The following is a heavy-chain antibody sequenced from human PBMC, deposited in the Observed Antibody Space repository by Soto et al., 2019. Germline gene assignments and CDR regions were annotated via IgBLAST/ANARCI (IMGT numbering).Heavy chain of an antibody. J-gene: IGHJ4*02. D-gene: IGHD2-15*01. V-gene: IGHV3-30*18. CDR1: GFTFSSYG. Sequence: PGGSLRLSCAASGFTFSSYGMHWVRQAPGKGLEWVAVISYDGSNKYYADSVKGRFTISRDNSKNTLYLQMNSLRAEDTAVYYCAKFSLGFFLGYCSGGSCPDHFDDWGQGTLVTVSS. CDR3: AKFSLGFFLGYCSGGSCPDHFDD. CDR2: ISYDGSNK.